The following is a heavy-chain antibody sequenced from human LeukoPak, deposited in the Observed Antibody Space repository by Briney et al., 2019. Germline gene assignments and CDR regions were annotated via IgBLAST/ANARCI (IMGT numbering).Heavy chain of an antibody. CDR1: GGTFSSYA. D-gene: IGHD6-19*01. J-gene: IGHJ5*02. CDR2: IIPIFGTA. CDR3: ARDWWKVTSLAVAGSNWFDL. V-gene: IGHV1-69*13. Sequence: SVKVSCKASGGTFSSYAIIWVRQAPGQGLEWMGGIIPIFGTANYAQKFQGRVTITADESTSTAYMELSSLRSEDTAVYYCARDWWKVTSLAVAGSNWFDLWGQGNLVTVFS.